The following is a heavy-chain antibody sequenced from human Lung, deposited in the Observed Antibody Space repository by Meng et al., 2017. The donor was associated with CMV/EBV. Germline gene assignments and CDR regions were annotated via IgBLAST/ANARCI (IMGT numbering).Heavy chain of an antibody. V-gene: IGHV4-4*02. CDR1: GGSISSSNW. J-gene: IGHJ4*02. Sequence: QVLLQEPGPGLVKPSGTLSLTCAVSGGSISSSNWWSWVRQPPGKGLEWIGEIYHSGSTNYNPSLKSRVTISVDKSKNQFSLKLSSVTAADTAVYYCASFPPPGKQWLVTDYWGQGTLVTVSS. CDR3: ASFPPPGKQWLVTDY. D-gene: IGHD6-19*01. CDR2: IYHSGST.